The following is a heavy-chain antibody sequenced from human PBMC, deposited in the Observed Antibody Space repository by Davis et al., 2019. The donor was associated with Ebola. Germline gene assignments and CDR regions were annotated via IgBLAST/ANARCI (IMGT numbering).Heavy chain of an antibody. CDR2: ISWNSGSI. CDR3: AKDNRRDFWSGYYPDYGMDV. D-gene: IGHD3-3*01. J-gene: IGHJ6*02. CDR1: GFTFDDYA. V-gene: IGHV3-9*01. Sequence: SLKISCAASGFTFDDYAMHWVRQAPGKGLEWVSGISWNSGSIGYADSVKGRFTISRDNAKNSLYLQMNSLRAEDTALYHCAKDNRRDFWSGYYPDYGMDVWGQGTTVTVSS.